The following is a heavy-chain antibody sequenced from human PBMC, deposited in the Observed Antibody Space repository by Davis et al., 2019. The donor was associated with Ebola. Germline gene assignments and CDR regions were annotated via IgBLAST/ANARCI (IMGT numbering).Heavy chain of an antibody. CDR3: ARDLEIAAADPFDY. V-gene: IGHV3-7*01. CDR1: GFTFSSYW. CDR2: IKQDGSEK. J-gene: IGHJ4*02. D-gene: IGHD6-13*01. Sequence: GESLKISCAASGFTFSSYWMSWVRQAPGKGLEWVANIKQDGSEKYYVDSVKGRFTISRDNAKNSLYLQMNSLRAEDTAVYYCARDLEIAAADPFDYWGQGTLVTVSS.